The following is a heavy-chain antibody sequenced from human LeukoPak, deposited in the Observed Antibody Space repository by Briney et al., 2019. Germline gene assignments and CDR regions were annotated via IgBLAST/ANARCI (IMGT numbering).Heavy chain of an antibody. CDR1: GGSICSYY. D-gene: IGHD3-22*01. J-gene: IGHJ4*02. Sequence: PSETLSLTCTVSGGSICSYYWSWIRQPAGKGLEWIGRIYTSGSTNYNPSLESRVTMSVDTSKNQFSLKLSSVTAADTAVYYCARDQYYYDSSGYSPFDYWGQGTLVTVSS. V-gene: IGHV4-4*07. CDR3: ARDQYYYDSSGYSPFDY. CDR2: IYTSGST.